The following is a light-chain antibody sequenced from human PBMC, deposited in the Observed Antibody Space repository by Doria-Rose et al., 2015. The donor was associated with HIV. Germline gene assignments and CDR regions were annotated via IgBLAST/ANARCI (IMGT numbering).Light chain of an antibody. Sequence: ASTGDRVTITCRASQDISNYLAWYQQKPGKAPELLIYAASTLQSGVPSRFSGSGSGTDFTLTISYLQSEDFATYYCQQYYSYPPTFGQGTKMEVK. CDR3: QQYYSYPPT. CDR1: QDISNY. V-gene: IGKV1-8*01. J-gene: IGKJ1*01. CDR2: AAS.